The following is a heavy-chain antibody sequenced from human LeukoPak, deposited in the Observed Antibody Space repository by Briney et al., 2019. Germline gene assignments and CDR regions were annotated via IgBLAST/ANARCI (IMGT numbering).Heavy chain of an antibody. J-gene: IGHJ3*02. D-gene: IGHD1-26*01. Sequence: GGSLRLSCAASGFTFTSYWMHWVRQAPGKGLVRASRINTDGSGTTYADSVKGRFTISRDNAKNTLSLQMNSLGAEDTAVYYCARGGSPPEALGDTFDIWGQGTMVTVSS. CDR2: INTDGSGT. CDR1: GFTFTSYW. CDR3: ARGGSPPEALGDTFDI. V-gene: IGHV3-74*03.